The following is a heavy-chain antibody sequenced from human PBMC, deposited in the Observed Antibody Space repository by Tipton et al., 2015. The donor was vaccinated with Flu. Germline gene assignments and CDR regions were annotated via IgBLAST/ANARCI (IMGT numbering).Heavy chain of an antibody. D-gene: IGHD4-23*01. CDR2: IYDSGIT. V-gene: IGHV4-31*03. CDR3: ARVGVVTPLDY. Sequence: TLSLTCTVSGGSISSEDYYWSWICQHPGKGLEWIGYIYDSGITYYNPSLKSRVTISVDTSKNQFSLKLSSVTAADTAVYYCARVGVVTPLDYWGQGTLVTVSS. J-gene: IGHJ4*02. CDR1: GGSISSEDYY.